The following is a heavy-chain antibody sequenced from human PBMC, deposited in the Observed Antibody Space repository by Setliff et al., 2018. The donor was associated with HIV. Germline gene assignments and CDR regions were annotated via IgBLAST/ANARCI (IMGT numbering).Heavy chain of an antibody. D-gene: IGHD5-18*01. J-gene: IGHJ4*02. Sequence: SETLSPTCAVSGGLISSSNWWSWVRQPPGRGLEWIGEMYPSGSTNYNSSLKSRVTISVDKSKNQFSLKLSSVTAADTAVYYCARVSVFGSAMARGGYFDYWGQGTPVTVSS. CDR2: MYPSGST. CDR1: GGLISSSNW. CDR3: ARVSVFGSAMARGGYFDY. V-gene: IGHV4-4*02.